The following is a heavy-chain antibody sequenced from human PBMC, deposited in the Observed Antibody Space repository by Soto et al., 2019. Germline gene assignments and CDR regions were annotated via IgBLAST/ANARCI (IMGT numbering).Heavy chain of an antibody. CDR3: AKGIGSSSLYLYYGMDV. CDR1: GFTFSDYY. CDR2: ISSSSSYT. Sequence: QVQLVESGGGLVKPGGSLRLSCAASGFTFSDYYMSWIRQAPGKGLEWVSYISSSSSYTNYADSVKGRFTISRDNAKNSLYLQMNSLRAEDTAVYYCAKGIGSSSLYLYYGMDVWGQGTTVTVSS. D-gene: IGHD6-13*01. V-gene: IGHV3-11*05. J-gene: IGHJ6*02.